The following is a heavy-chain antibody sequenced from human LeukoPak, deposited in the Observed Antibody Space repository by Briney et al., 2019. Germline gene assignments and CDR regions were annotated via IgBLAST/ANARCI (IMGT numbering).Heavy chain of an antibody. CDR1: GYSISSGYY. Sequence: PSETLSLTCTVSGYSISSGYYWGWIRQPPGKGLEWIGSIYHSGRTYYNPSLKSRVTIPVDTSKNQFSLKLSSVTAADTAVYYCARDYQGGYGDKTVDYWGQGTLVTVSS. J-gene: IGHJ4*02. CDR3: ARDYQGGYGDKTVDY. V-gene: IGHV4-38-2*02. CDR2: IYHSGRT. D-gene: IGHD5-18*01.